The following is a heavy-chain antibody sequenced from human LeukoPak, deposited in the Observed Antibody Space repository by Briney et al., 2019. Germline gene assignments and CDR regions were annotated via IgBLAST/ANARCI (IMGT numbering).Heavy chain of an antibody. Sequence: SQTLSLTCTVSGGSITSGGYYWSWIRQLPGKGLEWIGYIYYSGTTSYNPSLKSRLTISLDTSENQFSLKLSSVTAADTAVYYCARGSTGDKSNNWGQVTLVTVSS. CDR3: ARGSTGDKSNN. J-gene: IGHJ4*02. CDR1: GGSITSGGYY. D-gene: IGHD7-27*01. CDR2: IYYSGTT. V-gene: IGHV4-31*03.